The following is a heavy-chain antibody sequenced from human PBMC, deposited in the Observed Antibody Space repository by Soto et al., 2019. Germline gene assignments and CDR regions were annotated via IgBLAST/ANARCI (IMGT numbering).Heavy chain of an antibody. CDR3: ARDVAAAGKGGEGY. J-gene: IGHJ4*02. Sequence: QVQLVESGGGVVQPGRSLRLSCAASGFTFSSYAMHWVRQAPGKGLEWVAVISYDGSNKYYADSVKGRFTISRDNSKNTRYLQMNSLRAEDTAVYYCARDVAAAGKGGEGYWGQGTLVTVSS. CDR1: GFTFSSYA. D-gene: IGHD6-13*01. V-gene: IGHV3-30-3*01. CDR2: ISYDGSNK.